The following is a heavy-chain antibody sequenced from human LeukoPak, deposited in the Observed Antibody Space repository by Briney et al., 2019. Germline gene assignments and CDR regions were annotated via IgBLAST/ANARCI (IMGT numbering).Heavy chain of an antibody. J-gene: IGHJ4*02. CDR2: ISGSGGST. D-gene: IGHD6-19*01. CDR3: AKDSRRVAGTSDY. V-gene: IGHV3-23*01. CDR1: GLTFSSYA. Sequence: PGGSLRLSCAASGLTFSSYAMNWVRQAPGKGLEWVSAISGSGGSTYYADSVKGRFTISRDNSKNTLYLQMNSLRAEDTAVYYCAKDSRRVAGTSDYWGQGTLVSVFS.